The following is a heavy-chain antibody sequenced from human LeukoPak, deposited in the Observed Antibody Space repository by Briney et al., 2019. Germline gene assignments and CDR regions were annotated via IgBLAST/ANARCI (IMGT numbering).Heavy chain of an antibody. CDR3: ARDKIPWIPDQAFDI. CDR1: GFTFSSYS. CDR2: IRSSSRTI. Sequence: GGSLRLSCTASGFTFSSYSMNWVRQAPGKGLEWISYIRSSSRTIYYADSVKGRFTISRDNDKNSLYLQMNSLRAEDTAVYYCARDKIPWIPDQAFDIWGQGTMVTVSS. V-gene: IGHV3-48*01. D-gene: IGHD2-2*03. J-gene: IGHJ3*02.